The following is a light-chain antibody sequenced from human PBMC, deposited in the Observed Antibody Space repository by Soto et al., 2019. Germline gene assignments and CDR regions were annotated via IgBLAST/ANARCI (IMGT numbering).Light chain of an antibody. J-gene: IGLJ1*01. CDR2: GNS. CDR1: SSNIGAGYD. V-gene: IGLV1-40*01. Sequence: QSVLTQPPSVSGAPGQRVTISCTGSSSNIGAGYDVHWYQQLPGTAPKLLIYGNSNRPSGVPDRFSGSKFGTSASLATTGLQAEDEADYYCQSYDSSLSGYVFGTGTKVTVL. CDR3: QSYDSSLSGYV.